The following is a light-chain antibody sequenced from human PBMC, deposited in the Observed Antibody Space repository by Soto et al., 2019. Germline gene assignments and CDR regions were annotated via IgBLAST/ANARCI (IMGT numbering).Light chain of an antibody. Sequence: AIQLTQSPSSLSASVGDRVTITCRASQGISSALAWYQQKPGKAPKLLISDASTLESGVPSRFSGSGSGTDFILTISSLQPEDFASYYCQQFNSYPLTFGGGTKVESK. J-gene: IGKJ4*01. CDR1: QGISSA. CDR3: QQFNSYPLT. CDR2: DAS. V-gene: IGKV1-13*02.